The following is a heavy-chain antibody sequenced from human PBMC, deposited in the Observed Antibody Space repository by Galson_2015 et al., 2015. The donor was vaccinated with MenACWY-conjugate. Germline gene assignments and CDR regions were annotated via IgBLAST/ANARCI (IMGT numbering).Heavy chain of an antibody. CDR1: GIPFSSYA. CDR2: ISTTGGTT. D-gene: IGHD3-10*01. CDR3: AQGAGSRWFDP. V-gene: IGHV3-23*01. J-gene: IGHJ5*02. Sequence: SLRLSCAASGIPFSSYAMSWVRQAPGKGLEWVSSISTTGGTTYYADSVKGRFTISRDNSKNTLYLQMNSLRAGDTAVYYCAQGAGSRWFDPWGQGTLVTVSS.